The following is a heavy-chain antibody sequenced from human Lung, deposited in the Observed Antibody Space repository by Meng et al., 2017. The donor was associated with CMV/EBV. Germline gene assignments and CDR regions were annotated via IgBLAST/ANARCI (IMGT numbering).Heavy chain of an antibody. CDR2: IYYTGNT. V-gene: IGHV4-30-4*08. CDR3: ARGGAGIGDAGDHFDY. CDR1: GGSISGGDIY. D-gene: IGHD4-17*01. J-gene: IGHJ4*02. Sequence: AQRKDSGSLLWYPFQPLSLTCTLSGGSISGGDIYWTWISQPPVKGLEWIGYIYYTGNTYYNPSLKSRVTISVDTSKNQFSLRLSSVTAADTAVYYCARGGAGIGDAGDHFDYWGQGTLVTVSS.